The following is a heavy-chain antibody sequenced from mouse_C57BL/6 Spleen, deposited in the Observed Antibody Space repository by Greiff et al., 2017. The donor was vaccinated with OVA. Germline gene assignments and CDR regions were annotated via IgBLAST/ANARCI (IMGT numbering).Heavy chain of an antibody. D-gene: IGHD1-1*01. CDR3: ARRGDYYYGPFDY. J-gene: IGHJ2*01. V-gene: IGHV1-50*01. CDR1: GYTFTSYW. Sequence: LQQPGAELVKPGASVKLSCKASGYTFTSYWMQWVKQRPGQGLEWIGEIDPSDSYTNYNQKFKGKATLTVDTSSSTAYMQLSSLTSEDSAVYYCARRGDYYYGPFDYWGQGTTLTVSS. CDR2: IDPSDSYT.